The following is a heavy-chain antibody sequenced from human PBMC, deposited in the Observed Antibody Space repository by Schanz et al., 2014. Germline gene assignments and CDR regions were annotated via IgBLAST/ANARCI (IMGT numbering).Heavy chain of an antibody. CDR1: GGTFSTYP. V-gene: IGHV1-46*01. CDR3: ARGGGPEDVFDI. Sequence: QVQLVQSGAEVKKPGSSMKVSCKASGGTFSTYPINWLRQAPGQGLEWMGIVNPSGGGTSYALRFQDRVTVTRDTSRSTVYMELSSLRSEDTAVYYCARGGGPEDVFDIWGQGTILTVSS. D-gene: IGHD5-12*01. CDR2: VNPSGGGT. J-gene: IGHJ3*02.